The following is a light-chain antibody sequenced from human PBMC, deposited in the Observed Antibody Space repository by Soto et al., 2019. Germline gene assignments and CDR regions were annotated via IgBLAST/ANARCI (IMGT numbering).Light chain of an antibody. J-gene: IGLJ1*01. CDR3: SSSTDSSNYV. V-gene: IGLV2-14*01. CDR2: QVT. Sequence: QSVLTQPASVSGSPGQSITISCTGTSSDVAIYNYVSWYQQQPGKAPKLMIYQVTNRPLGVSNRFSGSRSGNTASLTISGLQAEDEDDYYCSSSTDSSNYVFGTGTKLTVL. CDR1: SSDVAIYNY.